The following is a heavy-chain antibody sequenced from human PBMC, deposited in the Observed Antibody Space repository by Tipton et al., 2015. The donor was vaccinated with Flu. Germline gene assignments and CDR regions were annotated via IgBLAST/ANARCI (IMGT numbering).Heavy chain of an antibody. CDR3: ARSVVPAAIDY. V-gene: IGHV3-21*01. CDR1: GFTFRSYS. J-gene: IGHJ4*02. D-gene: IGHD2-2*01. CDR2: ISSSSSYI. Sequence: GSLRLSCAASGFTFRSYSMNWVRQAPGKGLEWVSSISSSSSYIYYADSVKGRFTISRDNAKNSLYLQMNSLRAEDTAVYYCARSVVPAAIDYWGQGTLVTVSS.